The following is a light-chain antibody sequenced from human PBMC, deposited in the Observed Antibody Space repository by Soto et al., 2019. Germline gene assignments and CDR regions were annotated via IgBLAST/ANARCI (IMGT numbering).Light chain of an antibody. CDR2: DAS. V-gene: IGKV1-5*01. CDR3: QQYNSPWT. CDR1: QSISSW. Sequence: DIQMTQSPSTLSASVGDRVIITCRASQSISSWLAWYQQKPGKAPKLLIYDASSLESGVPSRFSGSGSGTEFTLTISSLQPDDFATYYCQQYNSPWTFGQGTKVEIK. J-gene: IGKJ1*01.